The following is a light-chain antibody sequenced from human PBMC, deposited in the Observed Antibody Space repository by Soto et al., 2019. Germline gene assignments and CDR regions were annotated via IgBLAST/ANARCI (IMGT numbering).Light chain of an antibody. V-gene: IGKV3-15*01. J-gene: IGKJ4*01. CDR3: QQYSNWPLT. CDR2: GAS. Sequence: EIVMTQSPVTLSVSPGERATLSCRASQSVSSNLAWYQQKPGQAPRLLIYGASTRATGIPDRFSGSGSGTEFTLTISSLHSEDFAVCYCQQYSNWPLTFGGGTKVEIK. CDR1: QSVSSN.